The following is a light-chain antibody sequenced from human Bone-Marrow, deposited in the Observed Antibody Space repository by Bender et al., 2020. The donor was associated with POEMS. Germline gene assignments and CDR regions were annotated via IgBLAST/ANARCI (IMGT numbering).Light chain of an antibody. J-gene: IGLJ1*01. CDR1: DLDDKY. CDR2: QDT. Sequence: SYELAQPPSVSVSPGQTAIIHCSGDDLDDKYVGWYQQKPGQTPLLVILQDTKRPSGIPERFSGSNSGNTATLTTPETQATDEAEYYCQAWDFSSGYVFGPGTKVTVL. V-gene: IGLV3-1*01. CDR3: QAWDFSSGYV.